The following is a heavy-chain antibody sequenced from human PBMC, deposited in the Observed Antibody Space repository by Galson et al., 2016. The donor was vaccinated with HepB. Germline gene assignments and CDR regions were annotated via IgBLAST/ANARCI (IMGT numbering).Heavy chain of an antibody. Sequence: SLRLSCAASGFTFSSFEMNWVRQAPGKGLEWLSYISSSGTTIYYADSVKGRFTVSRDNSKNTLFLQMNSLRVEDTAVYYCAKLDCGRDCPRDDWGQGTLVTVSS. D-gene: IGHD2-21*02. CDR2: ISSSGTTI. CDR3: AKLDCGRDCPRDD. J-gene: IGHJ4*02. CDR1: GFTFSSFE. V-gene: IGHV3-48*03.